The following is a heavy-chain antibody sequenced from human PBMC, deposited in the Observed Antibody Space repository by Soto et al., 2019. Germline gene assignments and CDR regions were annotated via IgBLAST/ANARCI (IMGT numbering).Heavy chain of an antibody. CDR1: GGSISSYY. CDR3: ARRYCSSTSCYNWFDP. CDR2: IYYSGST. V-gene: IGHV4-59*08. J-gene: IGHJ5*02. D-gene: IGHD2-2*01. Sequence: QVQLQESGPGLVKPSETLSLTCTVSGGSISSYYWSWIRQPPGKGLEWIGYIYYSGSTNYNPSLKRRVTISVETSKNQFSLKLSSVTAADTAVYYCARRYCSSTSCYNWFDPWGQGTLVTVSS.